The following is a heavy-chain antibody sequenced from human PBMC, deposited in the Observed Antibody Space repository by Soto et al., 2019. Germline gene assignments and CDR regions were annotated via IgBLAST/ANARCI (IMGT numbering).Heavy chain of an antibody. D-gene: IGHD2-21*02. CDR2: ISGSGGSI. J-gene: IGHJ6*02. V-gene: IGHV3-23*01. CDR3: AKGGGDSLRYGMDV. CDR1: GFIFSSSA. Sequence: GGSLRLSCSASGFIFSSSAMNWVRQAPGKGLEWVSAISGSGGSIYYADSVKGRFTISRDNSKTTLYLQMDSLRAEDTSVYYCAKGGGDSLRYGMDVWGQGTTVTVSS.